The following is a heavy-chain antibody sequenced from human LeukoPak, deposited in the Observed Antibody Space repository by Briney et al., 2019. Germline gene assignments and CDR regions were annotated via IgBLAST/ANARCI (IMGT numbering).Heavy chain of an antibody. Sequence: GGSLRLSCAASGFSFSDKWMHWVRQARGKGLVWVSRISPDASVISYAEFVKGRFTISRDNAKNTLYLQMNSLRAEDTAVYYCARGIGYFGSGNYYFDYWGQGTLVTVSS. D-gene: IGHD3-10*01. J-gene: IGHJ4*02. V-gene: IGHV3-74*01. CDR3: ARGIGYFGSGNYYFDY. CDR2: ISPDASVI. CDR1: GFSFSDKW.